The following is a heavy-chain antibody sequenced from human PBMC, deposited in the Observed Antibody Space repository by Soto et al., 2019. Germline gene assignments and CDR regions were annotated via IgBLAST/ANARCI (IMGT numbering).Heavy chain of an antibody. CDR3: AREVLRILTGYYTSRPDNWVDP. V-gene: IGHV4-34*01. Sequence: QVQLQQWGAGLLKPSETLSLTCAVYGGSFSGYYWSWIRQPPGKGLEWIGEINHSGSTNYNPSLKSRVTISVDTSKNQVSLKLSSVTAADTAVYYCAREVLRILTGYYTSRPDNWVDPLGQGTLVTGFS. CDR2: INHSGST. CDR1: GGSFSGYY. D-gene: IGHD3-9*01. J-gene: IGHJ5*02.